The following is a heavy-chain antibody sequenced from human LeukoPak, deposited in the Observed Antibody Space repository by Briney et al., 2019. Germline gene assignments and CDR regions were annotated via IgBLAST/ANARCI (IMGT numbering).Heavy chain of an antibody. J-gene: IGHJ3*02. V-gene: IGHV1-69*06. Sequence: SVKVSCKASGGTFSSHAISWVRQAPGQGLEWMGGIIPIFGTANYAQKFQGRVTITADKSTSTAYMELSSLRSEDTAVYYCAREADGSNAFDIWGQGTMVTVSS. CDR1: GGTFSSHA. CDR2: IIPIFGTA. D-gene: IGHD4-23*01. CDR3: AREADGSNAFDI.